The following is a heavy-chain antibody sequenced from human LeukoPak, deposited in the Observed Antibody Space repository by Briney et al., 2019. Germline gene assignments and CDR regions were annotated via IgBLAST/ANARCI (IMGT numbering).Heavy chain of an antibody. CDR2: IYYSGST. CDR3: ARDFDILTDDAFDI. V-gene: IGHV4-39*07. Sequence: KPSETLSLTCTVSGGSISSSSHYWGWIRQPPGKGVEWIGSIYYSGSTYYNPSLKSRVTISVDTSKNQFSLKLSSVTAADTAVYYCARDFDILTDDAFDIWGQGTMVTVSS. CDR1: GGSISSSSHY. J-gene: IGHJ3*02. D-gene: IGHD3-9*01.